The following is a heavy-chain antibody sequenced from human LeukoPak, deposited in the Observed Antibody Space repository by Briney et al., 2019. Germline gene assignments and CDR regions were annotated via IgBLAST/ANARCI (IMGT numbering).Heavy chain of an antibody. CDR3: AKALSSEY. J-gene: IGHJ4*02. V-gene: IGHV3-30*18. Sequence: GGSLRLSCAASGLTFSSYGMHWVRQAPGKGLEWVAVISYDGSNKYYADSVKGRFTISRDNSKNTLYLQMNSLRAEDTAVYHCAKALSSEYWGQGTLVTVSS. D-gene: IGHD3-10*02. CDR2: ISYDGSNK. CDR1: GLTFSSYG.